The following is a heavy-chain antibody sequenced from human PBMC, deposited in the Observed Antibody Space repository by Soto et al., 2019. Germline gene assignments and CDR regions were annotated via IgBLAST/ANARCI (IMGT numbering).Heavy chain of an antibody. D-gene: IGHD1-1*01. CDR1: GFTFSSYA. CDR3: ASRTLDYYYYYGMDV. V-gene: IGHV3-30-3*01. CDR2: ISYDGSNK. Sequence: GGSLRFSCAASGFTFSSYAMHWVRQAPGKGLEWVAVISYDGSNKYYADSVKGRFTISRDNSKNTLYLQMNSLRAEDTAVYYCASRTLDYYYYYGMDVWGQGTTVTVSS. J-gene: IGHJ6*02.